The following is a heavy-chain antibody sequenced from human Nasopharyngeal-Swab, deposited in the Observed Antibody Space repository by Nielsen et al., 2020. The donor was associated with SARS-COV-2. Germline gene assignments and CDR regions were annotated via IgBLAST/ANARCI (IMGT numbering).Heavy chain of an antibody. CDR2: ISSSSSTI. D-gene: IGHD6-13*01. Sequence: GESLKISCAASGFTFSSYSMNWVRQAPGKGLEWVSYISSSSSTIYYAASVKGRFTISRDNAKNSLYLQMNSLRDEDTAVYYCASNPTGYSSSWYFYYYYMDVWGKGTTGTVSS. CDR1: GFTFSSYS. V-gene: IGHV3-48*02. CDR3: ASNPTGYSSSWYFYYYYMDV. J-gene: IGHJ6*03.